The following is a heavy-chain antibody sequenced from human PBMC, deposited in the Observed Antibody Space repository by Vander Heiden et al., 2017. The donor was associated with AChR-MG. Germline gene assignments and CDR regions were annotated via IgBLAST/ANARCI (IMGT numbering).Heavy chain of an antibody. CDR1: GYPFTSYG. CDR2: ISAYNGNT. CDR3: YLQGFGELLYPYYFDY. Sequence: QVQLVQSGAEVKKPGASVKVSCKASGYPFTSYGSSWVRQAPGQGLEWMGWISAYNGNTNYAQKLQGRVTMTTGTSTSTAYMELRSLRSDDTAVYYCYLQGFGELLYPYYFDYWGQGTLVTVSS. D-gene: IGHD3-10*01. J-gene: IGHJ4*02. V-gene: IGHV1-18*01.